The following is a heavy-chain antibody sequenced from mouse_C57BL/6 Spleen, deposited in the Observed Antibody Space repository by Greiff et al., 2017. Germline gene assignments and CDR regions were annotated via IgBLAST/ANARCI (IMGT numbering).Heavy chain of an antibody. J-gene: IGHJ4*01. D-gene: IGHD2-3*01. V-gene: IGHV5-4*01. CDR3: ARDPGWQRGYCAVDY. CDR2: ISDGGSYT. CDR1: GFTFSSYA. Sequence: EVLLVESGGGLVKPGGSLKLSCAASGFTFSSYAMSWVRQTPEKRLEWVATISDGGSYTYYPDNVKGRFTISRDKAKNNLYLQMSHLKSEDTAMYYCARDPGWQRGYCAVDYWGQGTSVTVSS.